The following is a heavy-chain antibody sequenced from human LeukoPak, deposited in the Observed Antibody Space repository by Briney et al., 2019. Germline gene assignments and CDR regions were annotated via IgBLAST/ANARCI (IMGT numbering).Heavy chain of an antibody. Sequence: GWPLRLSCAASGFTFSSSWMTWLRQAPGKGLEWVANIKQDGSEQYHVDPVKGRFTISRYNTKNSLLLQRDSLRAEATAMYYCARDIQVRGQWLYWGQGTLVTVSS. CDR1: GFTFSSSW. J-gene: IGHJ4*02. CDR2: IKQDGSEQ. D-gene: IGHD6-19*01. V-gene: IGHV3-7*01. CDR3: ARDIQVRGQWLY.